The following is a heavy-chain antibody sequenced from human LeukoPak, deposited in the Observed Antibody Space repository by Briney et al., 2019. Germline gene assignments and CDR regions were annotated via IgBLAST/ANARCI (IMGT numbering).Heavy chain of an antibody. CDR2: ISGSGGST. V-gene: IGHV3-23*01. Sequence: GGSLRPSCAASGFTFSSYAMSWVRQAPGKGLEWVSAISGSGGSTYYADSVKGRFTISRDNSKNTLYLQMNSLRAEDTAVYYCAKDDNCSGGSCYYYFDYWGQGTLVTVSS. CDR3: AKDDNCSGGSCYYYFDY. J-gene: IGHJ4*02. CDR1: GFTFSSYA. D-gene: IGHD2-15*01.